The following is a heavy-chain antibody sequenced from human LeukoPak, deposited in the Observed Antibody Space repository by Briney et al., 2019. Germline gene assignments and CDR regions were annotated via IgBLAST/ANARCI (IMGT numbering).Heavy chain of an antibody. CDR3: AREESDWSSLGYYYHYMDV. D-gene: IGHD3-9*01. J-gene: IGHJ6*03. Sequence: SETLSLTCTVSGGSTSNYYWSWIRQPPGKGLEWIGRISTSGSTNYKPSLKSRGTISVDAPKNQFSLKLGSVTAADTAMYYCAREESDWSSLGYYYHYMDVWGKGTTVAISS. V-gene: IGHV4-4*08. CDR1: GGSTSNYY. CDR2: ISTSGST.